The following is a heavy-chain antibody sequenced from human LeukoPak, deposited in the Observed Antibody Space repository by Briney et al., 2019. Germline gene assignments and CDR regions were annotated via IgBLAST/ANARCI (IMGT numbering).Heavy chain of an antibody. CDR3: ARDSSGYYYFDY. J-gene: IGHJ4*02. CDR1: GFTVSSSY. V-gene: IGHV3-53*01. Sequence: GGSLSLSCAASGFTVSSSYMSWVRQAPGKGLEWVSVIYSGGSTYYADSVKGRFTISRDKSKNTLFLQMNSLRAEDTAVYYCARDSSGYYYFDYWGQGTLVTVSS. D-gene: IGHD3-22*01. CDR2: IYSGGST.